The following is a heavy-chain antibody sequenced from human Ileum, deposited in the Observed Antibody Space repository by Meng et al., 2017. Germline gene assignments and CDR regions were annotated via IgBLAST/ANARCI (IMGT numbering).Heavy chain of an antibody. V-gene: IGHV4-31*03. CDR1: GGSISRGGYY. CDR2: IYYSGTT. J-gene: IGHJ4*02. Sequence: QVQLQESGPGLVKPSHTLSLTCTVSGGSISRGGYYWSWIRQHPGKGLEWIGYIYYSGTTYYNPSLKSRVTISVDTSKNQFSLKLSSVTAADTAVYYCAREPPAAAGTGADYWGQGTLVTVSS. CDR3: AREPPAAAGTGADY. D-gene: IGHD6-13*01.